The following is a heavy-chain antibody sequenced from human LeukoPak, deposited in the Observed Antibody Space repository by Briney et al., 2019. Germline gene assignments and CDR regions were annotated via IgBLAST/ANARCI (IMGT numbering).Heavy chain of an antibody. J-gene: IGHJ3*02. CDR3: ARGIVVVSATNAFDI. CDR2: IYPHDSDT. Sequence: GESLQISCQGSGYSFTNYWIGWVRQMPGKGLEWMGIIYPHDSDTRYSPSFQGQVTISADKSINTPFLQWNSLKASDTAMYYCARGIVVVSATNAFDIWGLGTMVTVSS. D-gene: IGHD2-15*01. CDR1: GYSFTNYW. V-gene: IGHV5-51*01.